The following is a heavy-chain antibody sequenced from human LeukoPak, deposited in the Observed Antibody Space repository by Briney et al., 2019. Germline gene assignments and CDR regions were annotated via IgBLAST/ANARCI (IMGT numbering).Heavy chain of an antibody. D-gene: IGHD3-10*01. CDR2: IIPILGIA. J-gene: IGHJ4*02. Sequence: SVKVSCKASGGTFSSYAISWVRQAPGQGLEWMGRIIPILGIANYAQKFQGRVTITADKSTSTAYMELSSPRSEDTAVYYCARGYYGSGSYDYWGQGTLVTVSS. CDR3: ARGYYGSGSYDY. CDR1: GGTFSSYA. V-gene: IGHV1-69*04.